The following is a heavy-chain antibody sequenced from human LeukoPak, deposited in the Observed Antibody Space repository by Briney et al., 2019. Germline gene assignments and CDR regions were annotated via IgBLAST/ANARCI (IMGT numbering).Heavy chain of an antibody. D-gene: IGHD6-19*01. CDR2: ISSRGDST. CDR3: VKGPRPDITVAHTVED. J-gene: IGHJ4*02. CDR1: GFIFSNYA. V-gene: IGHV3-23*01. Sequence: GGSLILSCAASGFIFSNYAMSWVRPVPGRGLEWVSPISSRGDSTYVADSVKGRFTISRDNSKNSLYLQMNTVRAEDTAVYYCVKGPRPDITVAHTVEDWGQGTLVTVSS.